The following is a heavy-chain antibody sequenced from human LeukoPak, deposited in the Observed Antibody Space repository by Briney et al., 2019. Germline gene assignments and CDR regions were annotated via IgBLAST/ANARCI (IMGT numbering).Heavy chain of an antibody. CDR3: TRHAAAAPFDY. CDR2: IRSKANSYAT. Sequence: PGGSLRLSCAASGFTFSGSAMHWVRQASGKGLEWVGRIRSKANSYATAYAASVKGRFTISRGDSKNTAYLQMNSLKTEDTAVYYCTRHAAAAPFDYWGQGTLVTVSS. CDR1: GFTFSGSA. D-gene: IGHD6-13*01. V-gene: IGHV3-73*01. J-gene: IGHJ4*02.